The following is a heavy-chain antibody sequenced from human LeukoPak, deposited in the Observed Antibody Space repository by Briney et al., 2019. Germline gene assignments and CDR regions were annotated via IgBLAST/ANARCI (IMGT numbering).Heavy chain of an antibody. Sequence: SETLSLTCTVSGYSISSGYYWGWIRPPPGKGLEWIGSIYHSGSTYYNPSLKSRVTISVDTSKNQFSLKLRSVTAADTAVYYCARDFGLEGFDPWGQGTLVTVSS. D-gene: IGHD3-10*01. V-gene: IGHV4-38-2*02. CDR2: IYHSGST. CDR3: ARDFGLEGFDP. CDR1: GYSISSGYY. J-gene: IGHJ5*02.